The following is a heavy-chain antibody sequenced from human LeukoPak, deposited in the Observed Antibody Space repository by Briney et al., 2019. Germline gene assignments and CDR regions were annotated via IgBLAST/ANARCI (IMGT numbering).Heavy chain of an antibody. CDR3: ACHHYGGNQGPFDY. CDR2: INPSGTST. V-gene: IGHV1-46*01. J-gene: IGHJ4*02. D-gene: IGHD4-23*01. CDR1: RYPFSNYY. Sequence: ASVKVSCKAFRYPFSNYYMHWVRQAPGQGLEWMGIINPSGTSTSYAQKFQDRVTLTRDTSTSTVYLELSSLRSDDTATYYCACHHYGGNQGPFDYWGQGTLVTVSS.